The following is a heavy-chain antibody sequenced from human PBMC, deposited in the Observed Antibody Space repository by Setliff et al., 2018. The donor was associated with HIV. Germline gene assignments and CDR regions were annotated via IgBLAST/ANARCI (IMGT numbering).Heavy chain of an antibody. Sequence: SETLSLTCAVYGGSFTAYHWSWIRQPPGRGLEWIAEINHSGGTNHNPSLKSRITISVDTSKKQVSLKLTSVTAADTALYYCARAGNFGDWDGFDVWGQGTMVTVSS. D-gene: IGHD3-10*01. CDR3: ARAGNFGDWDGFDV. V-gene: IGHV4-34*01. J-gene: IGHJ3*01. CDR1: GGSFTAYH. CDR2: INHSGGT.